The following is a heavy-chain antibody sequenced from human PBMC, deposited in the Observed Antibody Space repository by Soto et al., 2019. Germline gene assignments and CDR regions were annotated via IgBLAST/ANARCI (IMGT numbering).Heavy chain of an antibody. Sequence: PSETLSLTCTVSGGSISSYYWSWIRQPPGKGLEWIGYIYYSGSTNYNPSLKSRVTISVDTSKNQFSLKLSSVTAADTAVYYCARQVNGADDFWSGYSSGAFDSWGQGKMVTVSS. CDR3: ARQVNGADDFWSGYSSGAFDS. J-gene: IGHJ3*02. CDR2: IYYSGST. CDR1: GGSISSYY. V-gene: IGHV4-59*08. D-gene: IGHD3-3*01.